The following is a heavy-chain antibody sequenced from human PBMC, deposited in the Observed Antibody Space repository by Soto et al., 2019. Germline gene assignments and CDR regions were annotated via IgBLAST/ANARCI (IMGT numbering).Heavy chain of an antibody. V-gene: IGHV3-23*01. D-gene: IGHD2-2*01. J-gene: IGHJ4*02. CDR3: AKDLELVVPAASDY. CDR2: ISGRGGTT. Sequence: GGSLRLSCAASGFTFSSYAMSWVRQAPGKGLEWVSAISGRGGTTYYADSVKGRFTISRDNSKNTLYLQMNSLRAEDTAVYYCAKDLELVVPAASDYWGQGTLVTVSS. CDR1: GFTFSSYA.